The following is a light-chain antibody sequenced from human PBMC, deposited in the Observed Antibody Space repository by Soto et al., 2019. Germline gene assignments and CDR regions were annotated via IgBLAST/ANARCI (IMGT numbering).Light chain of an antibody. CDR3: QQRSNRPLT. Sequence: EIVFLQARPTLYMSPGERATLSCRASQSVSSYLAWYQQKPGQAPRLLIYDTSIRASGIPARFSGSGSGTDFTLTISSLDPEDFAVYYCQQRSNRPLTFGQGTRLEIK. V-gene: IGKV3-11*01. CDR2: DTS. CDR1: QSVSSY. J-gene: IGKJ5*01.